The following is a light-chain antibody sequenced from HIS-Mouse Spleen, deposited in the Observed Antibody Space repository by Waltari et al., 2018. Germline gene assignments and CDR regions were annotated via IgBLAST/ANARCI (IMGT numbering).Light chain of an antibody. Sequence: SYELTQPPSVSVSPGQTARITCSVDALPKKYAYWYQQKSGQAPVLVIYEDSKRPSGIPERFSGSSSGTMATLTISGARVEDEADYYCYSTDSSGNHRVFGGGTKLTVL. CDR2: EDS. J-gene: IGLJ2*01. CDR3: YSTDSSGNHRV. V-gene: IGLV3-10*01. CDR1: ALPKKY.